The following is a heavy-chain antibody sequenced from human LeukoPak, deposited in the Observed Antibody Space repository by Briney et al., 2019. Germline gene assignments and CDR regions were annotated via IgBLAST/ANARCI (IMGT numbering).Heavy chain of an antibody. CDR2: IYYSGST. Sequence: SQTLSLTCTVSGGSISCGDYYWSWIRQPPGKGLEWIGYIYYSGSTYYNPSLKSRVTISVDTSKNQFSLKLSSVTAADTAVYYCARDLLNEGNHLDYWGQGTLVTVSS. D-gene: IGHD4-23*01. CDR3: ARDLLNEGNHLDY. J-gene: IGHJ4*02. V-gene: IGHV4-30-4*01. CDR1: GGSISCGDYY.